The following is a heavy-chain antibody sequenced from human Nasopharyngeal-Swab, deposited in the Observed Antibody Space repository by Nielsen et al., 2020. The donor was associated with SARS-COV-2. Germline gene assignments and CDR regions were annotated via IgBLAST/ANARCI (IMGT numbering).Heavy chain of an antibody. Sequence: WIRQPPGRGLEWIGYICYSGSTNYNPSLKSRVTISVDTSKNQFSLKLSSVTAADTAVYYCARDRAWDSSGWDYYYGMDVWGQGTTVTVSS. V-gene: IGHV4-59*01. D-gene: IGHD6-19*01. CDR2: ICYSGST. CDR3: ARDRAWDSSGWDYYYGMDV. J-gene: IGHJ6*02.